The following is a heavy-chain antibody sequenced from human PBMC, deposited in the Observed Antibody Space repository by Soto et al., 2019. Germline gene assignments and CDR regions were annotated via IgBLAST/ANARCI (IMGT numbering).Heavy chain of an antibody. Sequence: GGSLRLXCAASGCTFSSYGMHWVRQAPGRGLEGVAVIWYDGSNKYYADSVKGRFTISRDNSKNTLYLQMNSLRAEDTVVYYCARGGRGRYSSSAGGVYWGQGTLVTVSS. J-gene: IGHJ4*02. CDR1: GCTFSSYG. D-gene: IGHD6-6*01. V-gene: IGHV3-33*01. CDR3: ARGGRGRYSSSAGGVY. CDR2: IWYDGSNK.